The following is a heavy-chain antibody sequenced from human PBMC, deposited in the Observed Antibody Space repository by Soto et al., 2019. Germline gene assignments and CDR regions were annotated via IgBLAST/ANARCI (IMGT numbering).Heavy chain of an antibody. V-gene: IGHV3-23*01. J-gene: IGHJ5*02. CDR3: VIASSGTKGDAP. Sequence: DGFLRLSCVASRLTLINHAMTWVRQAPGKGLEWVSTVSENGAVTYYADSVRGRFTISRDNWKNTLYLQLNNVRAEDTAVYYCVIASSGTKGDAPCGPGVLVTVSS. CDR1: RLTLINHA. CDR2: VSENGAVT. D-gene: IGHD1-1*01.